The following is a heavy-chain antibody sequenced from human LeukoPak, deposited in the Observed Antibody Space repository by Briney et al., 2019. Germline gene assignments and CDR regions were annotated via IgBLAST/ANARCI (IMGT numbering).Heavy chain of an antibody. CDR1: GFTFTSYA. V-gene: IGHV3-23*01. J-gene: IGHJ4*02. CDR3: AKLGSLSGWPF. Sequence: GGSLRLSCAASGFTFTSYAMSWVRQAPGEGLEWVSDIGGRGNSIYYADSVKGRFTISRDNSKNTLYLQMNSLRAEDTAVYYCAKLGSLSGWPFWGQGTLVTVSS. D-gene: IGHD6-19*01. CDR2: IGGRGNSI.